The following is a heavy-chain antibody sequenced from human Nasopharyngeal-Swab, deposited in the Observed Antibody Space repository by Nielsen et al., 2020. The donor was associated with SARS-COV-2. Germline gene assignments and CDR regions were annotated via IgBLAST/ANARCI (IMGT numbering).Heavy chain of an antibody. J-gene: IGHJ4*02. CDR1: GFTFRSYA. CDR2: ISGSGGST. Sequence: GGSLRLSCAASGFTFRSYAISWVRQAPGKGLEWVSAISGSGGSTYYADSVKGRFTISRDNSKNTLYLQMNSLRAEDTAVYYCAKDSGYSSGWYLDYWGQGTLVTVSS. V-gene: IGHV3-23*01. D-gene: IGHD6-19*01. CDR3: AKDSGYSSGWYLDY.